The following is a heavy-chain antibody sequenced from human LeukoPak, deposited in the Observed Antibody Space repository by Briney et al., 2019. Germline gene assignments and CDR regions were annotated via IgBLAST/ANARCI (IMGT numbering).Heavy chain of an antibody. CDR2: TYDSGRT. J-gene: IGHJ4*02. CDR3: ARTLVHYGNYSAGFYFDQ. D-gene: IGHD4-11*01. Sequence: SETLSLTCTVSGASFSSGGYYWSWVRRVPGKGLEWIGYTYDSGRTFYSPSLKSRGTISVDTSKNQFSLRLSSVTAADTAVYYCARTLVHYGNYSAGFYFDQWGQGALVAVSS. CDR1: GASFSSGGYY. V-gene: IGHV4-31*03.